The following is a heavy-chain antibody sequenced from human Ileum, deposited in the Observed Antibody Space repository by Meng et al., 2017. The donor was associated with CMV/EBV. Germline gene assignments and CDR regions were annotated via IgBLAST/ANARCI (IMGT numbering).Heavy chain of an antibody. CDR1: GSFRPYL. D-gene: IGHD5-12*01. CDR3: VTADHHAIKY. CDR2: INQYEST. V-gene: IGHV4-34*01. J-gene: IGHJ4*02. Sequence: VLSEQGAAGLLKSSASVSLTCSLGGSFRPYLWRWFRQAAGKGLEWIGEINQYESTNFNPSVKSRVTISRDTSKNQFSLRLNSVTAADAAVYYCVTADHHAIKYWGQGTLVTVSS.